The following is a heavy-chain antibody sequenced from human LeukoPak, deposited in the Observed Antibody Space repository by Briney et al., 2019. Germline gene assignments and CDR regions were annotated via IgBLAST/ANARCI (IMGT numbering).Heavy chain of an antibody. D-gene: IGHD3-9*01. J-gene: IGHJ4*02. CDR3: AREWEYYDILTGTTASFDY. V-gene: IGHV3-21*01. CDR2: ISSSSSYI. CDR1: GFTFSTYS. Sequence: GGSLRLSRAASGFTFSTYSMNWVRQAPGKGLEWVSSISSSSSYIHYADSVKGRFTISRDNAKNSLYLQMSSLRAEDTAVYYCAREWEYYDILTGTTASFDYWGQGTLVTVSS.